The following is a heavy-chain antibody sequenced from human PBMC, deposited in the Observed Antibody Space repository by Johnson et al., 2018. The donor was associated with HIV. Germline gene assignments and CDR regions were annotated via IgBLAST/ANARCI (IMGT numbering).Heavy chain of an antibody. CDR2: IKSKTDGGTT. J-gene: IGHJ3*02. Sequence: MLLVESGGGLVKPGGSLRLSCAASGFTFSNAWMSWVRQAPGKGLEWVGRIKSKTDGGTTDYAAPVKGRFTISRDDSKNTLYLQMNSLKTEDTAVYYCTTRETVVIISSDAFDIWGQGTMVNVSS. D-gene: IGHD3-3*01. CDR3: TTRETVVIISSDAFDI. V-gene: IGHV3-15*01. CDR1: GFTFSNAW.